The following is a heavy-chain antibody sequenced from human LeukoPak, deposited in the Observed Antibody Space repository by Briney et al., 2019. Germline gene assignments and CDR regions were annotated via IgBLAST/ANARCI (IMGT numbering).Heavy chain of an antibody. CDR3: ARMVRGVISDWFDP. Sequence: ASVKVSCKASGYTFTSYYMHWVRQAPGQGLEWMGIINPSGGSTSYAQKFQGRVTMTTDTSTSTAYMELRSLRSDDTAVYYCARMVRGVISDWFDPWGQGTLVTVSS. CDR2: INPSGGST. V-gene: IGHV1-46*01. D-gene: IGHD3-10*01. CDR1: GYTFTSYY. J-gene: IGHJ5*02.